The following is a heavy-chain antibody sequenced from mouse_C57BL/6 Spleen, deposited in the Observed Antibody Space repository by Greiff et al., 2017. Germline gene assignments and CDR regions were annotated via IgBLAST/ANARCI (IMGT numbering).Heavy chain of an antibody. CDR3: TTWGGYDGPWFAY. CDR1: GFNIKDDY. D-gene: IGHD2-14*01. Sequence: EVQLQQSGAELVRPGASVKLSCTASGFNIKDDYMHWVKQRPEQGLEWIGWIDPENGDTEYASQFQGKATITADTSSNTAYMQLSSLTSEVTDGYYCTTWGGYDGPWFAYWGQGTLVTVSA. CDR2: IDPENGDT. V-gene: IGHV14-4*01. J-gene: IGHJ3*01.